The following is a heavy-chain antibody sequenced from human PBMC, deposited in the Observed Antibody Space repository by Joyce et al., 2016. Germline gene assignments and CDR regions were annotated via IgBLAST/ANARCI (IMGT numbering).Heavy chain of an antibody. J-gene: IGHJ4*02. CDR3: TTPSCAN. Sequence: EVQLVESGGGLVQPGWSLRLSCAASGIIFSNKEMNWVRQAPGKGLEWVSSINSDDSRIHYADSVRGRFTISRDNARNSRYLEMNSLRVEDTAIYYCTTPSCANWGQGSLVTVSS. V-gene: IGHV3-48*03. CDR2: INSDDSRI. CDR1: GIIFSNKE. D-gene: IGHD2-2*01.